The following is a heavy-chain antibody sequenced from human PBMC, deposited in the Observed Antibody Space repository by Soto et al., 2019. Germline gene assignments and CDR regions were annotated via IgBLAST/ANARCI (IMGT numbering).Heavy chain of an antibody. J-gene: IGHJ3*02. Sequence: QMQLVQSGPEVKKPGTSVKVSCKASGFTFTSSAMQWVRQARGQRLEWIGWIVVGSGNTNYAQKFQERVTITGDMSXSXXYMDRGSLRSEDTAVYYWAAVGGATVTTYFDAFDIWGQGTMVTVSS. CDR3: AAVGGATVTTYFDAFDI. CDR1: GFTFTSSA. V-gene: IGHV1-58*02. D-gene: IGHD4-17*01. CDR2: IVVGSGNT.